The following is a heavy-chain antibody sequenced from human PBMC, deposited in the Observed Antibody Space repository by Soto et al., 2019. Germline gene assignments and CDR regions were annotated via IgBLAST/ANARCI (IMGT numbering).Heavy chain of an antibody. CDR1: GFTFSNHA. CDR3: ANRQGTGAAAKHFDF. V-gene: IGHV3-23*01. Sequence: GGTLRLSCAASGFTFSNHAMRWVRQAPGKGREWVSGISAEGGVIYYAESVKGRFNRARDSSRNTRYLQMRNLRAEDTVVYFCANRQGTGAAAKHFDFWGQGTLVTVSS. J-gene: IGHJ4*02. D-gene: IGHD6-13*01. CDR2: ISAEGGVI.